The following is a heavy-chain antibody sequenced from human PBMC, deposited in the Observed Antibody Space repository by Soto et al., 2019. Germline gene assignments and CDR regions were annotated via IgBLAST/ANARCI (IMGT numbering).Heavy chain of an antibody. V-gene: IGHV3-48*01. Sequence: GGSLRLSCAASGFTLSSYSMNWVRQATGKGLEWVSYISSSATTIYYADSVKGRFTISRDNAKNSLYLQMNSLRAEDTAVYYCARKLYYYYYMDVWGKGTTVTVSS. J-gene: IGHJ6*03. D-gene: IGHD3-10*01. CDR3: ARKLYYYYYMDV. CDR2: ISSSATTI. CDR1: GFTLSSYS.